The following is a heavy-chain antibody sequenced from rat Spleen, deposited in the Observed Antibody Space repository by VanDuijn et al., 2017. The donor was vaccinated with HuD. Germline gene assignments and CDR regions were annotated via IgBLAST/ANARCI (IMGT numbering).Heavy chain of an antibody. V-gene: IGHV5S10*01. CDR3: ATEDITTPYYFDY. J-gene: IGHJ2*01. CDR1: GFTFSDYY. CDR2: ITYDGSST. Sequence: EVQLVESGGGLVQPGRSLKLSCAVSGFTFSDYYMAWVRQPPTKGLEWVATITYDGSSTYYRDSVKGRFTISRDNAKSTLYLQMDSLRSEDTATYDCATEDITTPYYFDYWGQGVMVTVSS. D-gene: IGHD1-10*01.